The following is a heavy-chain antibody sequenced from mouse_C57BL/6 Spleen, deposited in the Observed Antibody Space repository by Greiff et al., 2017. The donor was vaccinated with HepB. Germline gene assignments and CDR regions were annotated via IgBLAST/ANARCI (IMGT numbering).Heavy chain of an antibody. CDR3: ARGHYYGSGYGWFAY. J-gene: IGHJ3*01. CDR2: INPSTGGT. Sequence: EVQLQQSGPELVKPGASVKISCKASGYSFTGYYMNWVKQSPEKSLEWIGEINPSTGGTTYNQKFKAKATLTVDKSSSTAYMQLKSLTSEDSAVYYCARGHYYGSGYGWFAYWGQGTLVTVSA. D-gene: IGHD1-1*01. CDR1: GYSFTGYY. V-gene: IGHV1-42*01.